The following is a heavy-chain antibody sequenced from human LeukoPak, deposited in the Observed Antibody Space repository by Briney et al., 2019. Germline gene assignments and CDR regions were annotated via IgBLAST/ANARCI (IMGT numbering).Heavy chain of an antibody. CDR1: GFTFSSYA. D-gene: IGHD1-26*01. V-gene: IGHV3-30-3*01. Sequence: PGGSVRLSCAASGFTFSSYAMHWVRQAPGKGLEWVAVISYDGSNKYYADSVKGRFTISRDNSKNTLYLQMNSLRAEDTAVYYCARGDIVGAQINSENFDYWGQGTLGTVSS. CDR2: ISYDGSNK. CDR3: ARGDIVGAQINSENFDY. J-gene: IGHJ4*02.